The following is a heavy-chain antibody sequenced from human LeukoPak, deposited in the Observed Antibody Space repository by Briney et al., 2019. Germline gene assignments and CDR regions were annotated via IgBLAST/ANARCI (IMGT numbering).Heavy chain of an antibody. CDR1: GGSFSGYY. CDR2: IYTSGST. CDR3: ARVYPRGEWFDP. V-gene: IGHV4-59*10. J-gene: IGHJ5*02. D-gene: IGHD2-2*02. Sequence: PSETLSLTCAVYGGSFSGYYWSWIRQPAGKGLEWIGRIYTSGSTNYNPSLKSRVTMSVDTSKNQFSLKLSSVTAADTAVYYCARVYPRGEWFDPWGQGTLVTVSS.